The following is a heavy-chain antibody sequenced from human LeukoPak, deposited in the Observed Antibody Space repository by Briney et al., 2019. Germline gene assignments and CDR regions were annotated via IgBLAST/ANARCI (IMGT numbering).Heavy chain of an antibody. CDR3: ARGASPDF. V-gene: IGHV4-4*02. CDR1: GGSISSGNW. CDR2: IYHSGST. J-gene: IGHJ4*02. Sequence: SGTLSLTCAVSGGSISSGNWWSWVRQAPGKGLEWIGEIYHSGSTNYNPSLKSRVTMSLDTSKSHFSLKLSSVTAADAAVYYCARGASPDFWGQGTLVTVSS.